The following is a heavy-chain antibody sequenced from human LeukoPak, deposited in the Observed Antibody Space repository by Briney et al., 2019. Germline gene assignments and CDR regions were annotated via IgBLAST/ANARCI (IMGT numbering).Heavy chain of an antibody. Sequence: GGSLRLSCAASGFTFSSYAMNWVRQAPGKGLEWVSAISGSGSTTYYADSVKGRFTISRDNSKNTLYLQMNSLRAEDTAVYYCAKRWEMDIVVVLADDAFDIWGQGTMVTVSS. CDR1: GFTFSSYA. V-gene: IGHV3-23*01. CDR3: AKRWEMDIVVVLADDAFDI. D-gene: IGHD2-2*03. CDR2: ISGSGSTT. J-gene: IGHJ3*02.